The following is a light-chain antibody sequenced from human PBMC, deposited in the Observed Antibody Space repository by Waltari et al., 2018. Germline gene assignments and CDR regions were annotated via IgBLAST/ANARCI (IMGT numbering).Light chain of an antibody. Sequence: QSALPQTASVSGSTGQSITISCTGTSGDVGGYNYVSGYQQHPGKAPKLMIYDVSNRPSGVSNRFSGSKSGNTASLTISGLQAEDEADYYCSSYTSGSTLEVFGGGTKLTVL. CDR1: SGDVGGYNY. J-gene: IGLJ2*01. CDR3: SSYTSGSTLEV. V-gene: IGLV2-14*01. CDR2: DVS.